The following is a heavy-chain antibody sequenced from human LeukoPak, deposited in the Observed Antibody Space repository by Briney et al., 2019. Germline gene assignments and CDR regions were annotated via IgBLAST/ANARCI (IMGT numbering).Heavy chain of an antibody. Sequence: PGGSLRLSCAASGFTFSGYAMSWVRRAPGKGLKWVSAISDSGGSTYYADSVKGRFTISRDNSRNTLYLQMNNLRAEDTAIYYCASQKEKFYDSSGNYWSHGTLVTVSS. CDR1: GFTFSGYA. CDR3: ASQKEKFYDSSGNY. D-gene: IGHD3-22*01. V-gene: IGHV3-23*01. CDR2: ISDSGGST. J-gene: IGHJ4*01.